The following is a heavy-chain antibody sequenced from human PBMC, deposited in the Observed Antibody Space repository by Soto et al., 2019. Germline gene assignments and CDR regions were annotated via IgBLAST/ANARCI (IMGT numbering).Heavy chain of an antibody. CDR3: ARGHQLLMFDY. V-gene: IGHV1-69*13. CDR1: GGTFSSYA. D-gene: IGHD2-2*01. CDR2: IIPIFGTA. Sequence: SVKVSCKASGGTFSSYAISWVRQAPGQGLEWMGGIIPIFGTANYAQKFQGRVTITADESTSTVYMEPSSLRSEDTAVYYCARGHQLLMFDYWGQGTLVTVSS. J-gene: IGHJ4*02.